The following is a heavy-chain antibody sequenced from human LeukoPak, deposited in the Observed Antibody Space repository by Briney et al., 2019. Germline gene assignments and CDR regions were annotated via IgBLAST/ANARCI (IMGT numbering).Heavy chain of an antibody. Sequence: GESLKISCTGSGYNFTNYWIAWVRQMPGKGLEWMGIIYPGDSDTRSSPSFQGQVTISGDKSISTACLQWSSLKASDTAMYYCLVVIRGNDAFDIWGQGTMVTVSS. CDR2: IYPGDSDT. J-gene: IGHJ3*02. V-gene: IGHV5-51*01. CDR1: GYNFTNYW. D-gene: IGHD3-22*01. CDR3: LVVIRGNDAFDI.